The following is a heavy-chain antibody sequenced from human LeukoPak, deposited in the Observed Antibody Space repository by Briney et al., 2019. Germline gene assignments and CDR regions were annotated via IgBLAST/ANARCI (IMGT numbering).Heavy chain of an antibody. J-gene: IGHJ3*02. CDR3: AKKRDAFDI. CDR1: GFTFTNYA. Sequence: PGGSLRLSCAASGFTFTNYAMNWVRQAPGKGLEWVSGISGSGGSTYYAASVKGRFTISRDNSKNTLYLHMNSLRAEDTAMYYCAKKRDAFDIWGQGTVVAVSS. D-gene: IGHD5-24*01. CDR2: ISGSGGST. V-gene: IGHV3-23*01.